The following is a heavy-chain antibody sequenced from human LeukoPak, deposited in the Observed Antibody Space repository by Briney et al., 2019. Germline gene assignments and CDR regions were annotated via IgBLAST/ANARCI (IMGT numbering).Heavy chain of an antibody. CDR1: GYTFTSYG. V-gene: IGHV1-18*01. CDR2: ISAYNGNT. J-gene: IGHJ6*02. Sequence: ASVKVSCKASGYTFTSYGISWVRQAPGQGLEWMGWISAYNGNTNYAQKLQGRVTMTTDTSTSTAYMELRSLRSDDTAVYYCARVSLRIDYYYYYGMDVWGQGITVTVSS. CDR3: ARVSLRIDYYYYYGMDV. D-gene: IGHD3-10*01.